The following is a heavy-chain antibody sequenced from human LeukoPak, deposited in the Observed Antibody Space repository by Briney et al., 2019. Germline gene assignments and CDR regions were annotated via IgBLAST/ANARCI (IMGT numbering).Heavy chain of an antibody. CDR3: AELGITMIGGV. CDR1: GFTLSSSS. J-gene: IGHJ6*04. CDR2: INPGDDNT. D-gene: IGHD3-10*02. Sequence: GGSLRLSCLASGFTLSSSSMSWVRQAPGKGLEWVSAINPGDDNTYYADSVKGRFTISRDNAKNSLYLQMNSLRAEDTAVYYCAELGITMIGGVWGKGTTVTISS. V-gene: IGHV3-23*01.